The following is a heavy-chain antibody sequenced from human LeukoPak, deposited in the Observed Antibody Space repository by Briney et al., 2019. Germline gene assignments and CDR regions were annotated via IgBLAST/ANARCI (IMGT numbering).Heavy chain of an antibody. CDR3: ARPRWNEVVAFDF. J-gene: IGHJ3*01. V-gene: IGHV4-31*11. CDR1: GGSFSGYY. CDR2: IYYTGTT. D-gene: IGHD1-1*01. Sequence: SETLSLTCAVYGGSFSGYYWSWIRQHPGKGLESIGRIYYTGTTYYNPSLKSRLSISLDTSTNQFSLKLNSVTAANTAVYFCARPRWNEVVAFDFWGQGTLVTVSS.